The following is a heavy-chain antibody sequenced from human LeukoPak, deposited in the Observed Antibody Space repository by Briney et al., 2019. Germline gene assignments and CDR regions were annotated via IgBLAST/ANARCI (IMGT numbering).Heavy chain of an antibody. CDR3: ARLSTTVVTLLDY. CDR2: IYYSGST. J-gene: IGHJ4*02. CDR1: GFTFSSFW. V-gene: IGHV4-39*01. Sequence: GSLRLSCAASGFTFSSFWMHWVRQPPGKGLEGIGSIYYSGSTYYNPSLKSRVTISVDTSKNQFSLKLSSVTAADTAVYYCARLSTTVVTLLDYWGQGTLVTVSS. D-gene: IGHD4-23*01.